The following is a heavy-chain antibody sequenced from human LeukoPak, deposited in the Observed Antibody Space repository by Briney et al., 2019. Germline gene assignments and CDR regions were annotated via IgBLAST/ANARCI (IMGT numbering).Heavy chain of an antibody. J-gene: IGHJ5*02. CDR2: IYYSGST. Sequence: SETLSLTCTVSGGSISSGGYYWSWIRQHPGKGLEWIGYIYYSGSTYYSPSLKSRVTISVDTSKNQFSLKLSSVTAADTAVYYCARESVAAAAWFDPWGQGTLVTVSS. V-gene: IGHV4-31*03. CDR1: GGSISSGGYY. D-gene: IGHD6-13*01. CDR3: ARESVAAAAWFDP.